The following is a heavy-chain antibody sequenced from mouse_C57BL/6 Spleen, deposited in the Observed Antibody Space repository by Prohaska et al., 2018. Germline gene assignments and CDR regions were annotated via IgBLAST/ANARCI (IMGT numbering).Heavy chain of an antibody. V-gene: IGHV11-2*01. Sequence: EVQLLETGGGLVQPGGSRGLSCEGSGFTFSGFWMSWVRQTPGKTLEWIGDINSDGSAINYEPSIKDRCTIFRDNDKSTLYLQMSNVRSEDTATYFCMRYGNYWYFDVWGTGTTVTVSS. CDR2: INSDGSAI. J-gene: IGHJ1*03. CDR3: MRYGNYWYFDV. CDR1: GFTFSGFW. D-gene: IGHD2-1*01.